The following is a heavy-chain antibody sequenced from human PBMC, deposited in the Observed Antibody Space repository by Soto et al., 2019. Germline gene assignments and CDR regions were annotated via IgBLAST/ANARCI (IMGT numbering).Heavy chain of an antibody. J-gene: IGHJ4*02. V-gene: IGHV3-23*01. CDR1: GFTFSSYA. Sequence: GGSLRLSCAASGFTFSSYAMSWVRQAPGKGLEWVSAISGSGGSTYYADSVKGRFTISRDNSKNTLYLQMNSLRAEDTAVYYCAKAGWVLEWLFTNFDYWGQGTLVTVSS. CDR3: AKAGWVLEWLFTNFDY. D-gene: IGHD3-3*01. CDR2: ISGSGGST.